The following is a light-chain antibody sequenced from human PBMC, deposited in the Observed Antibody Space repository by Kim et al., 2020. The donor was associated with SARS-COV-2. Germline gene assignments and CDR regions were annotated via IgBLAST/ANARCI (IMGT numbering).Light chain of an antibody. V-gene: IGLV2-14*03. CDR3: SSYTSSSTPNYV. J-gene: IGLJ1*01. Sequence: ITITCTGTSNDGGGDNYSSGYQQHPGKAPTHMIYAVSNRPPGVSNRFSGSRSGNTTSLTISGLQADDEADDYCSSYTSSSTPNYVFGTGTKVTVL. CDR1: SNDGGGDNY. CDR2: AVS.